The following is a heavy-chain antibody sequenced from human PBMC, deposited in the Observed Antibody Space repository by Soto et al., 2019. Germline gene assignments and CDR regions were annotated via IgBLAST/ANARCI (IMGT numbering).Heavy chain of an antibody. CDR2: IIPNFGNA. Sequence: SVKVSCKASVGTFSSYGISWVRQATGQGLEWMGGIIPNFGNADYAQKFQGRVTITADNSMSTAYMELTSVTAADTAVYYCARALYSSWYWFDPWGQGTLVTVSS. CDR1: VGTFSSYG. D-gene: IGHD6-13*01. V-gene: IGHV1-69*06. J-gene: IGHJ5*02. CDR3: ARALYSSWYWFDP.